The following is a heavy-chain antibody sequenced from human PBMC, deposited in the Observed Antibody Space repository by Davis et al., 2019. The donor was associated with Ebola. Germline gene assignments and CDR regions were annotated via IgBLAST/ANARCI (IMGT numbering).Heavy chain of an antibody. J-gene: IGHJ6*02. CDR1: GFTFSGSA. Sequence: PGGSLRLSCAASGFTFSGSAMHWVRRASGKGLEWVGRIRSKANSYATAYAASVKGRFTISRDDSKNTAYLQMNSLRAEDTAVYYCAREGTTSYYYYGMDVWGQGTTVTVSS. D-gene: IGHD2/OR15-2a*01. V-gene: IGHV3-73*01. CDR3: AREGTTSYYYYGMDV. CDR2: IRSKANSYAT.